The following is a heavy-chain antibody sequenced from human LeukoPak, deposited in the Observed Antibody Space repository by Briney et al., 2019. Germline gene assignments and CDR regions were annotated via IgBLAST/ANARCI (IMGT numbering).Heavy chain of an antibody. CDR1: GYTFTGYY. J-gene: IGHJ4*02. CDR3: ARRLPAAIRYAFDY. D-gene: IGHD2-2*02. Sequence: ASVKVSCKASGYTFTGYYMHWVRQAPGQGLEWMGWINPNSGGTNYAQKVQGRVTMTTDTSTSTAYMELKSLRSDDTAVYYCARRLPAAIRYAFDYWGQGTLVAVSS. CDR2: INPNSGGT. V-gene: IGHV1-2*02.